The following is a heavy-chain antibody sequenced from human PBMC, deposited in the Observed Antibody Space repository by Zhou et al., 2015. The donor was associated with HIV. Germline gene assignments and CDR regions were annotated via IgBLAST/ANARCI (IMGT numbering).Heavy chain of an antibody. CDR3: ARRSDISDYFDY. J-gene: IGHJ4*02. V-gene: IGHV1-69*06. CDR1: GGTFSSYA. D-gene: IGHD3-3*02. CDR2: ISPIFGTA. Sequence: QVQLVQSGAEVKKPGSSVKVSCKASGGTFSSYAISWVRQAPGQGLEWMGGISPIFGTANYAQKFQGRVTITADRSTNTAYMELRSLTSEDTAEYYCARRSDISDYFDYWGRGNPGHRLL.